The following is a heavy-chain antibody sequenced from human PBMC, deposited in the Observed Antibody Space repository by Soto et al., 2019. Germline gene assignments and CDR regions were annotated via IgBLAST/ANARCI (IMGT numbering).Heavy chain of an antibody. CDR2: IYHSGST. D-gene: IGHD3-16*02. V-gene: IGHV4-4*02. Sequence: SETLSLTCAVSGGSISSSNWWSWARRPPGKGLEWIGEIYHSGSTNYNPSLKSRVTISVDKSKNQFSLKLSSVTAADTAVYYCARANRPVVDYVWGSYRFFDYWGQGTLVTVSS. J-gene: IGHJ4*02. CDR3: ARANRPVVDYVWGSYRFFDY. CDR1: GGSISSSNW.